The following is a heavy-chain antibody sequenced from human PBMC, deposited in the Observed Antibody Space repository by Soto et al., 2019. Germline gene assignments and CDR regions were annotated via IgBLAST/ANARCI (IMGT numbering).Heavy chain of an antibody. Sequence: GSLRLSCAASGFPFSDHAMHWVRQTPGKGLEWVSAITGRGDSTYYADSVKGRFTISRDNSKSTLYLQMMSLRAEDTAVYYCAKDLYVQPPSGWFDPWGQGTVVTVSS. CDR3: AKDLYVQPPSGWFDP. V-gene: IGHV3-23*01. D-gene: IGHD1-26*01. J-gene: IGHJ5*02. CDR2: ITGRGDST. CDR1: GFPFSDHA.